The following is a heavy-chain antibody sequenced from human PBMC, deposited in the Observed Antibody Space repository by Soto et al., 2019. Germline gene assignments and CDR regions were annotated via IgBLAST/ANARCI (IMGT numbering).Heavy chain of an antibody. Sequence: SDTLSLTFTVSGGSISSGGYYWICIRQHPGKGLEWIGYIYYSGSTYYNPSLKSRVTISVDTSKNQFSLKLSSVTAADTAVYYCARDAGSQGTDVWGKGTTVTVSS. CDR1: GGSISSGGYY. V-gene: IGHV4-31*03. CDR3: ARDAGSQGTDV. J-gene: IGHJ6*04. D-gene: IGHD3-10*01. CDR2: IYYSGST.